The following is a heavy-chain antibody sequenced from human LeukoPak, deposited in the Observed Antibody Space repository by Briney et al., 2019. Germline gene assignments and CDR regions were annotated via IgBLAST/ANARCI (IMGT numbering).Heavy chain of an antibody. CDR2: IIPIFGIA. Sequence: SVKVSCKASGGTFSSYAISWVRQAPGQGLEWMGRIIPIFGIANYAQKFQGRVTITADKSTSTAYMELSSLRSEDTAVYYCARDCTNGVCYLPLYYGMDVWGQGTTVTVSS. CDR1: GGTFSSYA. D-gene: IGHD2-8*01. V-gene: IGHV1-69*04. J-gene: IGHJ6*02. CDR3: ARDCTNGVCYLPLYYGMDV.